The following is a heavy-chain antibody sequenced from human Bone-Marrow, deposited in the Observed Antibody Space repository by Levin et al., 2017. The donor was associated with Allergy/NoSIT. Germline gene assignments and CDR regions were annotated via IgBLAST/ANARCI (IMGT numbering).Heavy chain of an antibody. CDR1: GFTLSSHW. D-gene: IGHD6-13*01. CDR2: INRDGGDK. CDR3: ARGGSGSSGYWRN. Sequence: SCVVSGFTLSSHWMTWLRQAPGKGLEWVANINRDGGDKYYVDSVKGRFTISRDNAKDSLFLEMNSLRAEDTAVYYCARGGSGSSGYWRNWGQGTLVTVSS. J-gene: IGHJ4*02. V-gene: IGHV3-7*01.